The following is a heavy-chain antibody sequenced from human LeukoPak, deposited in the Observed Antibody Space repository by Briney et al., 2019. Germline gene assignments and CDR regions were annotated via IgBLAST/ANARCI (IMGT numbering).Heavy chain of an antibody. Sequence: ASVKVSCKASGYTFTGYYMHWVRQAPGQGLEWMGWINPNSGGTNYAQKFQGRVTMTRDTSISTAYMELSRLRSDDTDVYYCAREYIWGAAAGTYYYYMDVWGKGTTVTVSS. CDR1: GYTFTGYY. J-gene: IGHJ6*03. CDR3: AREYIWGAAAGTYYYYMDV. V-gene: IGHV1-2*02. CDR2: INPNSGGT. D-gene: IGHD6-13*01.